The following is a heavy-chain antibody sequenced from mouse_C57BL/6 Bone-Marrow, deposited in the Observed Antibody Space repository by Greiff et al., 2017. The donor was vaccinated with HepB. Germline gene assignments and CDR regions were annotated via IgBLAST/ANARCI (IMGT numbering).Heavy chain of an antibody. D-gene: IGHD2-3*01. J-gene: IGHJ4*01. CDR1: GFNIKNTY. V-gene: IGHV14-3*01. CDR3: ASIYDGFHYAMDY. CDR2: IDPANGNT. Sequence: EVQLQESVAELVRPGASVKLSCTASGFNIKNTYMHWVKQRPEQGLEWIGRIDPANGNTKYAPKFQGKATITADTSSNTAYLQLSSLTSEDTAIYYCASIYDGFHYAMDYWGQGTSVTVSS.